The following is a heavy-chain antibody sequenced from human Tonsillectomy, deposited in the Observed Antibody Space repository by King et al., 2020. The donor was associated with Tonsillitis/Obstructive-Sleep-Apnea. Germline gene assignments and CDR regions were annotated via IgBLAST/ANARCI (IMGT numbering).Heavy chain of an antibody. Sequence: VQLVESGGGLVKPGGSLRLSCAASGFTFSTYSMNWVRQAPGKGLEWVSSISASGTYIYYADSVRGRFTLSRDDARNSVYLQMNSLRAEDTAMYYCAGRGGGMSSGWFVIWGQGTLVTVSS. V-gene: IGHV3-21*01. D-gene: IGHD6-19*01. CDR2: ISASGTYI. CDR3: AGRGGGMSSGWFVI. CDR1: GFTFSTYS. J-gene: IGHJ4*02.